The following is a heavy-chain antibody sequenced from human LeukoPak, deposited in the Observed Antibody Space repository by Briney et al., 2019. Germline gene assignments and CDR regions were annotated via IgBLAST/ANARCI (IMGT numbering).Heavy chain of an antibody. Sequence: SETLSLTCTVSGGSISSGGYYWSWIRQPPGKGLEWIGYIYYSGSTNYNPSLKSRVTISVDTSKNQFSLKLSSVTAADTAVYYCARATSFGVVTPFGYWGQGTLVTVSS. CDR3: ARATSFGVVTPFGY. J-gene: IGHJ4*02. D-gene: IGHD3-3*01. CDR2: IYYSGST. V-gene: IGHV4-61*08. CDR1: GGSISSGGYY.